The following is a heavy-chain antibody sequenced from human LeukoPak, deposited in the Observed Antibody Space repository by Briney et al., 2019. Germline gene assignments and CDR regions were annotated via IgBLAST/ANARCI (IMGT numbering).Heavy chain of an antibody. V-gene: IGHV4-34*01. J-gene: IGHJ4*02. CDR2: INHSGST. D-gene: IGHD3-10*01. CDR1: GGSFSSYY. Sequence: PSETLSLTCAVYGGSFSSYYWSWIRQPPGKGLEWIGEINHSGSTNYNPSLKSRVTISVDTSKNQFSLKLSSVTAADTAVYYCARGATRYYYGSGNVKGGYWGQGTLVTVSS. CDR3: ARGATRYYYGSGNVKGGY.